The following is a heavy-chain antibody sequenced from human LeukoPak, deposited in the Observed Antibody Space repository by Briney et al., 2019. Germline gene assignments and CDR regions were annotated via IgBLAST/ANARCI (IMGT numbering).Heavy chain of an antibody. CDR3: SRNWNGGWFDP. V-gene: IGHV4-59*12. J-gene: IGHJ5*02. CDR1: GGSISSYY. D-gene: IGHD1-1*01. CDR2: IYYSGST. Sequence: SETLSLTCTVSGGSISSYYWSWIRQPPGKGLEWIGYIYYSGSTNYNPSLKSRVTISVDTSKNQFSLNLTSVTAADTAFYYCSRNWNGGWFDPWGHGTLVAVSS.